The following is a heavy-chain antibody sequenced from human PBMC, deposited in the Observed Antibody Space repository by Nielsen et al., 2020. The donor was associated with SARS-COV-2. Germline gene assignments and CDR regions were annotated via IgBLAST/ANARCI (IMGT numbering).Heavy chain of an antibody. CDR2: IYRGGSI. Sequence: GGSLRLSCAASGFSVSSSYMSWVRQAPGKGLEWVSVIYRGGSIYYADSVKGRFTISRDNSKNTLYLQMNSLRAEDTAVYYCAKVRPIAVAAMSWFDPWGQGTLVTVSS. J-gene: IGHJ5*02. CDR1: GFSVSSSY. CDR3: AKVRPIAVAAMSWFDP. D-gene: IGHD6-19*01. V-gene: IGHV3-53*01.